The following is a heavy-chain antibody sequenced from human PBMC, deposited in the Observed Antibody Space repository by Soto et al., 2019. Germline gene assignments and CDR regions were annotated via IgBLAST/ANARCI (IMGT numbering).Heavy chain of an antibody. CDR2: IYDSGVT. D-gene: IGHD5-18*01. V-gene: IGHV4-30-4*08. J-gene: IGHJ3*01. CDR3: VSDLAHGYTGNV. Sequence: SSETLSLTCSVSGAVVTSGENYWSWVRQPPGKGLEWLGYIYDSGVTSYTPALKSRVTLSLDRPNNQVSLKLRSVTAADTAVYFCVSDLAHGYTGNVWGPGTLVTVSS. CDR1: GAVVTSGENY.